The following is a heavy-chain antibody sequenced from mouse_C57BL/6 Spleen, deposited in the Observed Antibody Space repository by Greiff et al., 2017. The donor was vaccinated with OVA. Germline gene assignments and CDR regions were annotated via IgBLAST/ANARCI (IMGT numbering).Heavy chain of an antibody. V-gene: IGHV1-82*01. CDR2: IYPGDGDT. Sequence: VQLQQSGPELVKPGASVKISCKASGYAFSSSWMNWVKQRPGKGLEWIGRIYPGDGDTNYNGKFKGKATLTADKSSSTAYMQLSSLTSEDSAVYFRARRYYGYDDAMDYWGQGTSVTVSS. CDR1: GYAFSSSW. CDR3: ARRYYGYDDAMDY. J-gene: IGHJ4*01. D-gene: IGHD2-2*01.